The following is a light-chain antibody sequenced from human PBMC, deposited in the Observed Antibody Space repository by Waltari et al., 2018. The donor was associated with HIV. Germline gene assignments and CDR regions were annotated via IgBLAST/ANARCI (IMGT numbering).Light chain of an antibody. CDR3: QHYDTSPPKYT. CDR1: ESVASNY. J-gene: IGKJ2*01. Sequence: EAVLTQSPDTLSLSAGERATLSCRASESVASNYLAWYQQKPGQAPRLLIYGTSIRATGIPYRFSGSGSGTDFILTISRLEPEDFAVYYCQHYDTSPPKYTFGQGTKLEIK. V-gene: IGKV3-20*01. CDR2: GTS.